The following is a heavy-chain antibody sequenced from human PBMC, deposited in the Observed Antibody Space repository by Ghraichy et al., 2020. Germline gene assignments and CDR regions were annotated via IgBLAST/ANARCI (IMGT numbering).Heavy chain of an antibody. CDR2: IYTGGST. V-gene: IGHV3-66*01. J-gene: IGHJ4*02. Sequence: GGSLRLSCAASGLTVSNNYMSWVRQAPGKGLEWVSVIYTGGSTYYADSVKGRFTISRDNSKNTLDLQMTSLRAEDTAVYYCARGPANYYWGQGTLVTVSS. CDR3: ARGPANYY. D-gene: IGHD1-1*01. CDR1: GLTVSNNY.